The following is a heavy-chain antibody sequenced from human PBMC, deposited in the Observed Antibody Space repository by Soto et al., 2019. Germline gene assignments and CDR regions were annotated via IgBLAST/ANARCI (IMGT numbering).Heavy chain of an antibody. CDR3: ARGYYGNIRYYYGMDV. J-gene: IGHJ6*02. CDR2: IIPIFGTA. D-gene: IGHD3-10*01. CDR1: VGTFTNYA. V-gene: IGHV1-69*05. Sequence: SVKVSCKASVGTFTNYAFSWVRQAPGQGLEWLGGIIPIFGTADYAQKFQGRVTITRDTSASTAYMELSSLRSEDTAVYYCARGYYGNIRYYYGMDVWGQGTTVTVSS.